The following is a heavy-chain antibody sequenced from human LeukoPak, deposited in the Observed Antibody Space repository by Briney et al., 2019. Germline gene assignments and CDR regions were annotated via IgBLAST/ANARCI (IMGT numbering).Heavy chain of an antibody. V-gene: IGHV3-64D*06. CDR3: VKRAVSGAGTITQFYFDY. Sequence: PGGSLRLSCSASGFTFSSYAMQGVRQAPGRGLEYVSGMSSNGGSTYYADSVKGRFTISRDTSKNTLYLQMSSLRTEDTAVYYCVKRAVSGAGTITQFYFDYWGQGTLVTVSS. J-gene: IGHJ4*02. CDR1: GFTFSSYA. CDR2: MSSNGGST. D-gene: IGHD3-10*01.